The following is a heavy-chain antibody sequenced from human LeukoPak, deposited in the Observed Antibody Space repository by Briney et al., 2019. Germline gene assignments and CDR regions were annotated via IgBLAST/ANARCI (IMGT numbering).Heavy chain of an antibody. Sequence: SETLSLTCAVYGGSFSGYYWGWIRQPPGEGLEWIGSIYYSGSTYYNPSLKSRVTISVDTSKNQFSLKLSSVTAADTAVYYCARLGYCSGGSCYRGWFDPWGQGTLVTVSS. CDR1: GGSFSGYY. CDR2: IYYSGST. J-gene: IGHJ5*02. V-gene: IGHV4-39*01. CDR3: ARLGYCSGGSCYRGWFDP. D-gene: IGHD2-15*01.